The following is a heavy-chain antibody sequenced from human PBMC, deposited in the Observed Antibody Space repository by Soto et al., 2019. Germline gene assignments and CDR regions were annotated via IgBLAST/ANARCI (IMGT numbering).Heavy chain of an antibody. CDR3: ARFEYYYGSAYGMDV. CDR2: IYYSGST. D-gene: IGHD3-10*01. J-gene: IGHJ6*02. CDR1: GGSISSGGYY. V-gene: IGHV4-31*03. Sequence: SETLSLTCTVSGGSISSGGYYWSWIRQHPGKGLEWIGYIYYSGSTYYNPSLKSRVTISVDTSKNQFSLKLSSVTAADTAVYYCARFEYYYGSAYGMDVWGQGTTVTVSS.